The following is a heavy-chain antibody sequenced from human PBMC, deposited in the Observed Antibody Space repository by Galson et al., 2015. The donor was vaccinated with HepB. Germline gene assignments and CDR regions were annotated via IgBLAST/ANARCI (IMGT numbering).Heavy chain of an antibody. Sequence: VKVSCKASGYTSTSYYMHWVRQAPGQGLEWMGIINPSGGSTSYAQKFQGRVTMTRDTSTSTVYMVLSSRRSEDTAVYYCATSPYYDLWSGSYYFDYWGQGTVVPVS. CDR3: ATSPYYDLWSGSYYFDY. CDR1: GYTSTSYY. D-gene: IGHD3-3*01. V-gene: IGHV1-46*01. J-gene: IGHJ4*02. CDR2: INPSGGST.